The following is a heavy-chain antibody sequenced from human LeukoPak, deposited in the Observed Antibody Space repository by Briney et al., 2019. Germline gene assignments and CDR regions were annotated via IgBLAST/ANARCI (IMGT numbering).Heavy chain of an antibody. D-gene: IGHD3-16*02. V-gene: IGHV4-34*01. CDR1: Y. Sequence: YXSWIRXPPGKGLEWIGEINHSGSTNYNPSLKSRVTISVDTSKNQFSLKLSSVTAADTAVYYCARVTNSYDYVWGSYRPGNWFDPWGQGTLVTVSS. CDR3: ARVTNSYDYVWGSYRPGNWFDP. J-gene: IGHJ5*02. CDR2: INHSGST.